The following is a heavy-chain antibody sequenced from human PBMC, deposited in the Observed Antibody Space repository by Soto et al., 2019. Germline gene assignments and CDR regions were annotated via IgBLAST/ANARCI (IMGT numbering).Heavy chain of an antibody. Sequence: EVQLVESGGGLVQPGGSLKLSCAVSGFTFSGSAMHWVRQASGKGLEWVGRIRSKSNSYATAYAASVKGRFTISRDESKNTAYLQMNSLKPEDTAVYYCTRGYGDYVRDYWGQGTLVTVSS. CDR3: TRGYGDYVRDY. J-gene: IGHJ4*02. CDR1: GFTFSGSA. V-gene: IGHV3-73*01. D-gene: IGHD4-17*01. CDR2: IRSKSNSYAT.